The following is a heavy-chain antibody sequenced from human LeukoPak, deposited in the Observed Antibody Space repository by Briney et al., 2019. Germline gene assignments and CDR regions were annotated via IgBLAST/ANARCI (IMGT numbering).Heavy chain of an antibody. Sequence: PGGSLRLSCAASGFVFTNYWMSWIRQAPGKGLEWVANIKQDGSEKYYVDSVKGRFTISRDNAKNSLYLQMNSLRAEDTAVYYCARGRYSYGALFDYWGQGTLVTVSS. V-gene: IGHV3-7*01. J-gene: IGHJ4*02. D-gene: IGHD5-18*01. CDR2: IKQDGSEK. CDR1: GFVFTNYW. CDR3: ARGRYSYGALFDY.